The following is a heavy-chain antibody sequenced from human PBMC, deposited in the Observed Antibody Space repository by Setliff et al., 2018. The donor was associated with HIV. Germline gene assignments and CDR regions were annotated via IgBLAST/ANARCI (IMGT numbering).Heavy chain of an antibody. D-gene: IGHD3-10*01. V-gene: IGHV1-18*01. CDR3: ARDRAGDAFDI. Sequence: ASVKVSCKASGYTFTTYGINWVRQAPGQGFEWMGWSSAYNGSTNYAQKLQGRVTMTTDTSTSTAYMELRSLRSDDTAVYYCARDRAGDAFDIWGQGTMVTVSS. J-gene: IGHJ3*02. CDR2: SSAYNGST. CDR1: GYTFTTYG.